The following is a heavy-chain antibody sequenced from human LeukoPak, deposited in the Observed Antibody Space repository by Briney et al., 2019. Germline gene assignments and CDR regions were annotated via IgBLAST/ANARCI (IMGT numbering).Heavy chain of an antibody. CDR1: GYTFSSYY. CDR2: INPRGASA. J-gene: IGHJ4*02. V-gene: IGHV1-46*01. Sequence: GASVKVSCKASGYTFSSYYIHWVRQAPGQGLEWMGIINPRGASAIYAQRFQGRVTMTRDTSTSTAHMELSSLRSEDTAVYYCAISSIGYFDYWGQGTLATVSS. D-gene: IGHD2-15*01. CDR3: AISSIGYFDY.